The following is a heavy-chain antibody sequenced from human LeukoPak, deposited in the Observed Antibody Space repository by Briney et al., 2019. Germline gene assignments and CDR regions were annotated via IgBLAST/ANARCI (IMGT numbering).Heavy chain of an antibody. J-gene: IGHJ4*02. CDR3: AKGDTTDDTVMVD. Sequence: GGSLRLSCAASGFTFSTYAMSWVRQAPGRGLEWVSTISGSGDSTYYADSVEGRFTISRDNSKNTLYLQMNSLRAEDTAVYYCAKGDTTDDTVMVDWGQGTLVTVSS. CDR1: GFTFSTYA. CDR2: ISGSGDST. V-gene: IGHV3-23*01. D-gene: IGHD5-18*01.